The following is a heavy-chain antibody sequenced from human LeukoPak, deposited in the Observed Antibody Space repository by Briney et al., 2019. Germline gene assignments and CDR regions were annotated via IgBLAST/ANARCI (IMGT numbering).Heavy chain of an antibody. CDR3: ARVDLGGSGYFFDL. J-gene: IGHJ4*01. V-gene: IGHV4-59*11. D-gene: IGHD3-22*01. CDR2: ISYTGSA. CDR1: GGYINSHY. Sequence: SETLSLTCTVSGGYINSHYWGWIRQPPGKVLEYLGYISYTGSAIYSPSLESRVTISIDTSKKQFSLNLRSVNTADTAVYYCARVDLGGSGYFFDLWGQGALVTVSS.